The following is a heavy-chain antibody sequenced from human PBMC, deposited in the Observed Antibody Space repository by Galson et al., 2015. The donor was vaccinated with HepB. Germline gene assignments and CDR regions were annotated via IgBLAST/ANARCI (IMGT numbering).Heavy chain of an antibody. CDR1: GYTFISYY. CDR3: ARESLRRRTAFDY. J-gene: IGHJ4*02. V-gene: IGHV1-46*01. CDR2: IDPSGGST. Sequence: SVKVSCKASGYTFISYYVHWVRQAPGQGLEWMGVIDPSGGSTGYAQRFQGRVTMTGDSSTSTVYMELSSLRSEDTAVYYCARESLRRRTAFDYWGQGTLVTVSS. D-gene: IGHD1-14*01.